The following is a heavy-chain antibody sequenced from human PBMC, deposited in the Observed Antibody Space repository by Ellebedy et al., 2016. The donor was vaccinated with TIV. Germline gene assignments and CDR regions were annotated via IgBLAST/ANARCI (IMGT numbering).Heavy chain of an antibody. D-gene: IGHD3-10*01. CDR1: GFTVSSNY. CDR3: AKGSFPFGDKSERIYSFQY. Sequence: GESLKISCAASGFTVSSNYMSWVRQAPGKGLEWVSVIYSGGSTYYADSVKGRFTISRDNSKNTLYLQMNSLRAEDTAVYYCAKGSFPFGDKSERIYSFQYWGQGTLVTVSS. V-gene: IGHV3-66*01. CDR2: IYSGGST. J-gene: IGHJ4*02.